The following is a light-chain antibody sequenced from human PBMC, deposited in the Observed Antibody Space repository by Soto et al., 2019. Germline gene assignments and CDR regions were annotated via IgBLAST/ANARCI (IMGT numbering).Light chain of an antibody. CDR3: CSYADSYRV. V-gene: IGLV2-23*01. J-gene: IGLJ2*01. CDR1: SSDVGTYDL. Sequence: QSALTQPASVSGSPGQSITISCTGSSSDVGTYDLVSWYQHHPGAAPKLMIYEATRRPSGVPDRLSGSKSGNTASLTISGLQAEDEADYYCCSYADSYRVFGGGTKLTVL. CDR2: EAT.